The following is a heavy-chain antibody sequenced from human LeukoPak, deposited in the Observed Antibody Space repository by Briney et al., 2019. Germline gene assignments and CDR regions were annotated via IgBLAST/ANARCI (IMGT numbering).Heavy chain of an antibody. J-gene: IGHJ3*01. V-gene: IGHV1-2*02. D-gene: IGHD2/OR15-2a*01. CDR2: INPDSGGT. Sequence: GASVKVSCKAYGYTFMSHGISWVRQAPGQGLEWMGWINPDSGGTNNAQKFQGRVTMTRDTSISTAYMELSRLRSDDTAVYYCARTFYDTLDSDAFDFWGQGTMVIVSS. CDR3: ARTFYDTLDSDAFDF. CDR1: GYTFMSHG.